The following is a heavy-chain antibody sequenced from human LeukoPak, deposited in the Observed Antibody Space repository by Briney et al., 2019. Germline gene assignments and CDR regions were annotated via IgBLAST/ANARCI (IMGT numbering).Heavy chain of an antibody. CDR2: ITAYNGNT. Sequence: ASVKVSCKASGYTFLTYGIHWVRQAPGQGLEWMGWITAYNGNTNYAQKLQGRVTMTTDTSTSTAYMELRSLRSDDTAVYYCARDATDCSSTSCYPEDAFDIWGQGTMVTVSS. CDR3: ARDATDCSSTSCYPEDAFDI. V-gene: IGHV1-18*01. D-gene: IGHD2-2*01. J-gene: IGHJ3*02. CDR1: GYTFLTYG.